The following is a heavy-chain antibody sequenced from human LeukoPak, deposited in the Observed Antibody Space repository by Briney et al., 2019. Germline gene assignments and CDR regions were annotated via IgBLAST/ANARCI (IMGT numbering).Heavy chain of an antibody. Sequence: SETLSLTCAVYGGSFSGYYWSWIRQPPGKGLEWIGEINHSGSTNYNPSLKSRVTISVDTSKNQFSLKLSSVTAADTAVYYCEGYCSSISCYEADGYYYMDVWGKGTTVTISS. J-gene: IGHJ6*03. V-gene: IGHV4-34*01. CDR2: INHSGST. CDR1: GGSFSGYY. D-gene: IGHD2-2*01. CDR3: EGYCSSISCYEADGYYYMDV.